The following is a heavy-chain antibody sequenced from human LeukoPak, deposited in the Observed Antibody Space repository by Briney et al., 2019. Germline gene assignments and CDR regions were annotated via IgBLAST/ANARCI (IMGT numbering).Heavy chain of an antibody. D-gene: IGHD2-2*02. Sequence: VASVKVSCKASGGTFSSYAISWVRQAPGQGLEWMGGIFPIFGTANYAQKFQGRVTITADESTSTAYMELSSLRSEHTAVYYCASTRDGGVPAAIDYLDYYYYMDVWGKGTTVTVSS. V-gene: IGHV1-69*01. CDR3: ASTRDGGVPAAIDYLDYYYYMDV. J-gene: IGHJ6*03. CDR1: GGTFSSYA. CDR2: IFPIFGTA.